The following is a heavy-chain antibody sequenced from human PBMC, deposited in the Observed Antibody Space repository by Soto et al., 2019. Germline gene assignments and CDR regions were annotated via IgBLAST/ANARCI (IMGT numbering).Heavy chain of an antibody. CDR3: ASSLRSRWFDP. CDR1: GGSVSSGSYY. J-gene: IGHJ5*02. CDR2: IYYSGST. Sequence: ASETLSLTCTVSGGSVSSGSYYWSWSRQPPGKGLEWIGYIYYSGSTNYNPSLKSRVTISVDTSKNQFSLKLSSVTAADTAVYYCASSLRSRWFDPWGQGTLVTVSS. D-gene: IGHD3-3*01. V-gene: IGHV4-61*01.